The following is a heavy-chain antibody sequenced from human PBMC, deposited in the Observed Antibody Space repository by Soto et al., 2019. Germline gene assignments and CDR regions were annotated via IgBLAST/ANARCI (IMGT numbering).Heavy chain of an antibody. D-gene: IGHD3-22*01. CDR2: INAGNGNT. V-gene: IGHV1-3*01. Sequence: GASVKVSCKSSGYTFTSYAVHWVRQAPGQRLEWMAWINAGNGNTKYSQKFQGRVTITRDTSASTAYLELSSLRSEDTAVYFCAGDFSLEVSSGYSDYYYYGMDVWGQGTTVTVSS. J-gene: IGHJ6*02. CDR3: AGDFSLEVSSGYSDYYYYGMDV. CDR1: GYTFTSYA.